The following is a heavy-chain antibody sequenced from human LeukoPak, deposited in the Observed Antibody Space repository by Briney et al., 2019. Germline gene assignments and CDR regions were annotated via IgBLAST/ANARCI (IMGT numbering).Heavy chain of an antibody. CDR2: ISYDGSNK. J-gene: IGHJ4*02. Sequence: GGSLRLSCAASGFAFTTYAMHWVRQAPGKGLEWVAVISYDGSNKYYADSVKGRFTISRDNAKNSLCLQMNSLRAEDTAVYYCAREGYSGSYREDYWGQGTLVTVSS. CDR3: AREGYSGSYREDY. V-gene: IGHV3-30*04. D-gene: IGHD1-26*01. CDR1: GFAFTTYA.